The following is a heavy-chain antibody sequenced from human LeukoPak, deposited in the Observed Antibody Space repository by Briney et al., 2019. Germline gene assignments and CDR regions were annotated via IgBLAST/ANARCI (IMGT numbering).Heavy chain of an antibody. CDR3: ATYGDYLGFDY. Sequence: SETLSLTCAVYGGSFSGYYWSWIRQPPGKGLEWIGEINHSGSTNYNPPLKSRVTISVDTSKNQFSLKLSSVTAADTAVYYCATYGDYLGFDYWGQGTLVTVSS. D-gene: IGHD4-17*01. CDR2: INHSGST. J-gene: IGHJ4*02. CDR1: GGSFSGYY. V-gene: IGHV4-34*01.